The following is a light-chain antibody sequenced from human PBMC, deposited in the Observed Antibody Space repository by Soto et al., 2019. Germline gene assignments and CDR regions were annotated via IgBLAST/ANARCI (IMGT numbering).Light chain of an antibody. Sequence: QSALTQPASVSGSPGQSITISCTGTSSDVGGYNYVSWYQQHPGKAPKLMIYAVSNRPSGVSHRFSGSKSGNTASLTISGLQAEDEADYYCSSYTSSSTLYVFGTGTKLTVL. V-gene: IGLV2-14*01. CDR3: SSYTSSSTLYV. CDR1: SSDVGGYNY. J-gene: IGLJ1*01. CDR2: AVS.